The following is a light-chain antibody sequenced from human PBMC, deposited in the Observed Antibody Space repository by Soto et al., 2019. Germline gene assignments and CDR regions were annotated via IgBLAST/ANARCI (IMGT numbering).Light chain of an antibody. CDR3: QQYGSSPLWT. V-gene: IGKV3-20*01. J-gene: IGKJ1*01. CDR2: GAS. CDR1: QSIDSNY. Sequence: ETVLKQSPGTPALSPGERATLSCNASQSIDSNYLAWYQQRPGQAPRLLIYGASSRATGIPDRFSGSGSGADFTLTISRLEPEDFAVYYCQQYGSSPLWTCGQGPKGAIK.